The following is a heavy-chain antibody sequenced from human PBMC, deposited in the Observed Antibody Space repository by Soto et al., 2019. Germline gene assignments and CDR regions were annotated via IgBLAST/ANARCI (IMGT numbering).Heavy chain of an antibody. CDR1: GFSVTTNGVG. V-gene: IGHV2-5*02. J-gene: IGHJ4*02. CDR3: AHTVARGAYWETFNY. Sequence: QITLKESGPTLVKPTQTLTLTCTVSGFSVTTNGVGVGWFRQPPGKALEWLALIYRDDDKRYRPSLKSRVTIXTDXTXIQVVLTMTNMDPVDTATYYCAHTVARGAYWETFNYWGQGTLVTVSS. CDR2: IYRDDDK. D-gene: IGHD1-26*01.